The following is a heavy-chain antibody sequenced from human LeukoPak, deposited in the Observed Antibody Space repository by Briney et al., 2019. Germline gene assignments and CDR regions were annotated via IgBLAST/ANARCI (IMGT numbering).Heavy chain of an antibody. Sequence: SETLSLTCSVSGGSIRGYDWSWLRQPPGKGLEWGGYIYYSGSTNYNPSLKRRVTISVDASKNQFSLKQRSVTAADTAVYSCARISSSNWYNERGAFDVWGQGTMVTVSS. J-gene: IGHJ3*01. CDR3: ARISSSNWYNERGAFDV. CDR1: GGSIRGYD. V-gene: IGHV4-59*01. CDR2: IYYSGST. D-gene: IGHD6-13*01.